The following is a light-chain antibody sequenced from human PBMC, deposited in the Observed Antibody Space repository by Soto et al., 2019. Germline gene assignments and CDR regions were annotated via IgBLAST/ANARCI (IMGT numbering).Light chain of an antibody. CDR3: QQYNNWPLT. V-gene: IGKV3-15*01. Sequence: EIVMTQSPATLSVSPGERVTLSCRASESVSNNVAWYQQKSGQAPRLLIYHAITRATGIPARFSGSGSGTELTLTISSLQSEDFAIYYCQQYNNWPLTFGGGTKVEI. J-gene: IGKJ4*01. CDR1: ESVSNN. CDR2: HAI.